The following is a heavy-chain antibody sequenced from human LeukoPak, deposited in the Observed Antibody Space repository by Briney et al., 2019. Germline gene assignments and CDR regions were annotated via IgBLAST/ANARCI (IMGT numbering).Heavy chain of an antibody. CDR3: ARGLPREVFDY. Sequence: GGSLRLSCAASGFTFSSSSMNWVRQAPGKGLEWVSYISSSSTIYYADSVKGRFTISRDNAKNSLYLQMNGLRDEDTAVYYCARGLPREVFDYWGQGTLVTVSS. CDR1: GFTFSSSS. J-gene: IGHJ4*02. CDR2: ISSSSTI. V-gene: IGHV3-48*02. D-gene: IGHD2-15*01.